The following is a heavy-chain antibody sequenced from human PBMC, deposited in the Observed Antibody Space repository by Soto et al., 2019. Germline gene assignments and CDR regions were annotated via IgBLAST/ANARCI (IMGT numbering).Heavy chain of an antibody. J-gene: IGHJ3*02. CDR1: GFTFRSSV. D-gene: IGHD3-16*01. V-gene: IGHV3-33*01. CDR2: ISSDETNE. Sequence: QVQLVESGGGVVQPGRSLRLSCAASGFTFRSSVVHWVRQAPGKGLEWVAVISSDETNEDYADSVKGRFTISRDNSRNTLYRQRNSLRVEDTAVYYCARGLIKLAGGAFDIWGQGTMVTVSS. CDR3: ARGLIKLAGGAFDI.